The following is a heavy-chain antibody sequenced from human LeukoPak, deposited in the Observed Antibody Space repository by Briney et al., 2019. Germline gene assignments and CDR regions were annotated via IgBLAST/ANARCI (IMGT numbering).Heavy chain of an antibody. Sequence: GGSLRLSCAAAGFTFTNYDFHWVRQAPRKGLEWVSTIGRTDNSYYPGSVKGRFTISREDAKNSLYLQMNNLRAGDTAVYYCARGPGSGAGLDVWGKGTTVTVSS. V-gene: IGHV3-13*01. CDR2: IGRTDNS. CDR1: GFTFTNYD. CDR3: ARGPGSGAGLDV. J-gene: IGHJ6*04. D-gene: IGHD3-3*01.